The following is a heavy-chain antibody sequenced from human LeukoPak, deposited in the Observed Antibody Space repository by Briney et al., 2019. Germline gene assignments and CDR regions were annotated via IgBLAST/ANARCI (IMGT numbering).Heavy chain of an antibody. J-gene: IGHJ1*01. CDR3: ARLKYYYDSSGYRAEYFQH. CDR1: GGSISSYY. D-gene: IGHD3-22*01. V-gene: IGHV4-59*01. Sequence: SETLSLTCTVSGGSISSYYWSWLRQPPGKGLEWIGYIYCSGSTNYNPSLKSRVTISVYTSENQFSVKLSSVTAADTAVYYCARLKYYYDSSGYRAEYFQHWGQGTLVTVSS. CDR2: IYCSGST.